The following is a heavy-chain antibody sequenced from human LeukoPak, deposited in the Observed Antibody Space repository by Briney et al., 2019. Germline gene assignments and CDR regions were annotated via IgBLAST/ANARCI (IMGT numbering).Heavy chain of an antibody. Sequence: GGSLRLSCAASGFTFSSYGMHWVRQAPSKGLEWVAVIWYDGSNKYYADSVKGRFTISRDNSKNTLYLQMNSLRAEDTAVYYCARDIAARPPYYYGMDVWGQGTTVTVSS. D-gene: IGHD6-6*01. J-gene: IGHJ6*02. V-gene: IGHV3-33*01. CDR2: IWYDGSNK. CDR1: GFTFSSYG. CDR3: ARDIAARPPYYYGMDV.